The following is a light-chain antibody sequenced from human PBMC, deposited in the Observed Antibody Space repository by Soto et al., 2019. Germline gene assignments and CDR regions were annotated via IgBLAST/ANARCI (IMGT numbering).Light chain of an antibody. V-gene: IGKV3-20*01. CDR3: QQYGSSPPIT. J-gene: IGKJ5*01. Sequence: EMVLSQSPGTLSLSPGERATLSCRASQSVSSSYLAWYQQKPGQAPRLLIYAASSRAPGIPDRFSGSGSGTDFTLTISRLEPEDFAVYYCQQYGSSPPITFGQGTLLE. CDR2: AAS. CDR1: QSVSSSY.